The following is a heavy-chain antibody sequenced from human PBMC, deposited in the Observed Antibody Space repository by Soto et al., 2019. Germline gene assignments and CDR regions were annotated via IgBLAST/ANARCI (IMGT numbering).Heavy chain of an antibody. Sequence: GGSLRLSCGASGFTFSSYAMSWVRQAPGKGLEWVSAIGGSDGRPYHADSVKGRFAISRDNSKNTLSLQMSSLRAEDSAVYYCAKSSHLYVVPAAVYFDDWGQGTLVTVSS. CDR1: GFTFSSYA. CDR3: AKSSHLYVVPAAVYFDD. V-gene: IGHV3-23*01. CDR2: IGGSDGRP. D-gene: IGHD2-2*01. J-gene: IGHJ4*02.